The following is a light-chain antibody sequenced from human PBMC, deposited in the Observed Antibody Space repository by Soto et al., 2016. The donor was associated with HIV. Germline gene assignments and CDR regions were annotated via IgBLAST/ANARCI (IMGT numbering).Light chain of an antibody. CDR1: QGISNY. CDR2: AAS. CDR3: QQSYSIPLT. J-gene: IGKJ5*01. Sequence: DIQMTQSPSSLSASVGDRVTITCRASQGISNYLAWYQQKPGKVPKLLIYAASTLQSGSHLGSGAVDLEQVSLSPLPVYNLRYFATYYCQQSYSIPLTFGQGTRLE. V-gene: IGKV1-27*01.